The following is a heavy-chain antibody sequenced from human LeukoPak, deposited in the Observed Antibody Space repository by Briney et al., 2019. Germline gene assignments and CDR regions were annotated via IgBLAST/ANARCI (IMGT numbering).Heavy chain of an antibody. V-gene: IGHV4-34*01. Sequence: PSETLSLTCAVYGGSFSGYYWSWIRQPPGKGLEWIGEINHSGSTNYNPSLKSRVTISVDTSKNQFSLKLSSVTAADTAVYYCASDDYALFDYWGQGTLVTVSS. J-gene: IGHJ4*02. CDR1: GGSFSGYY. CDR2: INHSGST. CDR3: ASDDYALFDY. D-gene: IGHD4-17*01.